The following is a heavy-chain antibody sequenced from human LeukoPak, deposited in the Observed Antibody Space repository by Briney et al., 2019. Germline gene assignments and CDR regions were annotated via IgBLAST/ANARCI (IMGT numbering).Heavy chain of an antibody. CDR3: ARISYYYDSSGYRSWFDP. V-gene: IGHV1-2*02. CDR1: GYTFTGYY. D-gene: IGHD3-22*01. CDR2: INPNSGGT. J-gene: IGHJ5*02. Sequence: ASVKVSCKASGYTFTGYYMHWVRQAPGQGLEWMGWINPNSGGTNYAQKFQGRVTMTRDASISTAYMELSRLRSDDTAVYYCARISYYYDSSGYRSWFDPWGQGTLVTVSS.